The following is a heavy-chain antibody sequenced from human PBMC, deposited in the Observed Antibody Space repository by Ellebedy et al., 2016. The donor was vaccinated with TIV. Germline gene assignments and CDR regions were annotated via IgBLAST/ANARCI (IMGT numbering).Heavy chain of an antibody. D-gene: IGHD1-7*01. Sequence: GESLKISXQTSGYTFTNNWIAWVRQMPGKGPEWMGIIYPDDSDTRYSPSFQGQVTISADRSISTAYLQWSRLKASDTAMYYCARVTGTYDFDSWGQGTLVTVSS. CDR3: ARVTGTYDFDS. J-gene: IGHJ4*01. V-gene: IGHV5-51*01. CDR1: GYTFTNNW. CDR2: IYPDDSDT.